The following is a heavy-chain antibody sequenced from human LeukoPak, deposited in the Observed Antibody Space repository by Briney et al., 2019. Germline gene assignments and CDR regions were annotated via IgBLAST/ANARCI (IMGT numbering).Heavy chain of an antibody. CDR3: AREGGFDP. D-gene: IGHD3-16*01. CDR1: GFTFSSYS. V-gene: IGHV3-48*02. CDR2: ISSSSTTI. J-gene: IGHJ5*02. Sequence: GGSLRLSCAASGFTFSSYSMSWLRQAPGKGLEWVSYISSSSTTIHYADSVKGRFTISRDSARNSLYLQMNSLRDEDTAVYYCAREGGFDPWGQGTLVTVSS.